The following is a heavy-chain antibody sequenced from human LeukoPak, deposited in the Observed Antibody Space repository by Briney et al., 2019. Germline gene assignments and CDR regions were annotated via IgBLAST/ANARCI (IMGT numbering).Heavy chain of an antibody. V-gene: IGHV3-30*01. Sequence: SGGSLRLSCEASGFTFSTYAMHWVRQAPGKGLEWVPEISYDGSNEYYADSVKGRFTISRGKSKNTLYLQMNSLTAEDSAVYYCARARVRGVSFFAYWGQGTLVTVSS. J-gene: IGHJ4*02. CDR2: ISYDGSNE. CDR3: ARARVRGVSFFAY. CDR1: GFTFSTYA. D-gene: IGHD2-21*01.